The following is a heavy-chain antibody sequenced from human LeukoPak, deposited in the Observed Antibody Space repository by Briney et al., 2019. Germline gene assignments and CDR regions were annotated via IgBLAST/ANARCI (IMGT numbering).Heavy chain of an antibody. Sequence: SETLSLTCAVDGGSFSGYYWSWSRQPAGKGLEWIGEINHSGSTNYNPSLKSRVTISVDTSKNQFSLKLSSVTAADTAVYYCARGRYYYDRRFDPWGQGTLVTVSS. J-gene: IGHJ5*02. CDR3: ARGRYYYDRRFDP. CDR2: INHSGST. V-gene: IGHV4-34*01. CDR1: GGSFSGYY. D-gene: IGHD3-22*01.